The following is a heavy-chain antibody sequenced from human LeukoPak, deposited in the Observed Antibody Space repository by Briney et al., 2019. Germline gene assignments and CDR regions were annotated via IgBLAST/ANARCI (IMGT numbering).Heavy chain of an antibody. Sequence: PSETLSLTCTVSGGSISSYYWSWIRQPPGKGLEWIGYIYYSGSTNYNPSLKSRVTISVDTFKNQFSLKLSSVTAADTAVYYCARDYYDSSGYPYLDYWGQGTLVTVSS. CDR2: IYYSGST. D-gene: IGHD3-22*01. CDR1: GGSISSYY. CDR3: ARDYYDSSGYPYLDY. J-gene: IGHJ4*02. V-gene: IGHV4-59*12.